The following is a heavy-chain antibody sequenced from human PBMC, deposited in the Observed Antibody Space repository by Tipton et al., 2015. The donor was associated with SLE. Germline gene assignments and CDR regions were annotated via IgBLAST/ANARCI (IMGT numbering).Heavy chain of an antibody. V-gene: IGHV4-39*07. D-gene: IGHD4-23*01. CDR2: ISDSGST. CDR1: GASIRSTTFY. J-gene: IGHJ5*02. Sequence: TLSLTCTVSGASIRSTTFYWGWIRQPPGKGLEWIGSISDSGSTHYNPSLKSRVTISVDTSKNQFSLKLRSVTAADTAVYYCARVIRDYGGSSRSDWFDPWGQGTLVTVSS. CDR3: ARVIRDYGGSSRSDWFDP.